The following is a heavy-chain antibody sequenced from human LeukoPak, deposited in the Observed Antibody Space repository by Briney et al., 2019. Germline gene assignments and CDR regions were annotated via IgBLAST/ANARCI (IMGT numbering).Heavy chain of an antibody. D-gene: IGHD3-22*01. J-gene: IGHJ4*02. CDR1: GYSISSGYY. CDR3: AREGRYYDSSGYR. CDR2: IYHGGRT. V-gene: IGHV4-38-2*02. Sequence: SETLSLTCTVSGYSISSGYYWGWIRQTPGKGLEWIGYIYHGGRTDYNPSLKSRVTISVDTSKNQFSLKLSSVTAADTAVYYCAREGRYYDSSGYRWGQGTLVTVSS.